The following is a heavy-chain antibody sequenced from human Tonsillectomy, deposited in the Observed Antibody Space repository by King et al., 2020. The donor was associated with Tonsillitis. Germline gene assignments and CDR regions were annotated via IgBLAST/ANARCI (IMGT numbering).Heavy chain of an antibody. J-gene: IGHJ6*02. CDR2: IKSKRDGRAT. CDR3: THMFWSANYRHYYGMDI. CDR1: GLTFSDAW. Sequence: DVQLVESGGGLVKPGGSLRLSCAVSGLTFSDAWMTWVRQAPGKGLEWVGRIKSKRDGRATDYAAPVKGRFTISTDDSKNTLYLQMNSLKTEDTAVYYCTHMFWSANYRHYYGMDIWGQGTTVTVSS. D-gene: IGHD3-3*01. V-gene: IGHV3-15*01.